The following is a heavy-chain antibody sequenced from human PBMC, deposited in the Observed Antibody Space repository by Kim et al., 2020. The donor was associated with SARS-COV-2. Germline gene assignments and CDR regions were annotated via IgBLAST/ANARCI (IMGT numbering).Heavy chain of an antibody. J-gene: IGHJ6*02. D-gene: IGHD6-19*01. V-gene: IGHV3-53*01. CDR3: ARSIAVAGTGYYYYGMDV. Sequence: KGRVTISRNNSKNTLYLQMNSLRAEDTAVYYCARSIAVAGTGYYYYGMDVWGQGTTVTVSS.